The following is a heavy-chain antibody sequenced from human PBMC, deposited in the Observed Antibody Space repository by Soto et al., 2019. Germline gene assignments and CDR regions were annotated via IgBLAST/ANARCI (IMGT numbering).Heavy chain of an antibody. V-gene: IGHV4-59*01. CDR2: IYYTGYS. D-gene: IGHD3-16*01. J-gene: IGHJ6*02. CDR3: ARDSREIMTDV. Sequence: QVQLQESGPGLVKTTETLSLTCTVSGGSISTYNWCWIRQPPGKGLEWIGYIYYTGYSDYNPSLKSRVTMSVDTSKTKFSLKLSSVTAADTAVYYCARDSREIMTDVWGQGTTVTVSS. CDR1: GGSISTYN.